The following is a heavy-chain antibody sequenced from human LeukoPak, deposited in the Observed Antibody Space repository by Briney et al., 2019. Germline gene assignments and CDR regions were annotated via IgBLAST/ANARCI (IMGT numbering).Heavy chain of an antibody. J-gene: IGHJ5*02. CDR1: GGSISRGGYY. V-gene: IGHV4-31*03. CDR3: ARGRDYYGSGSYPSNWFDP. D-gene: IGHD3-10*01. Sequence: SQTLSLTCTVSGGSISRGGYYWSWIRQHPGKGLEWIGYIYYSGSTYYNPSLKSRVTISVDTSKNQFSLKLSSVTAADTAVYYCARGRDYYGSGSYPSNWFDPWGQGTLVTVSS. CDR2: IYYSGST.